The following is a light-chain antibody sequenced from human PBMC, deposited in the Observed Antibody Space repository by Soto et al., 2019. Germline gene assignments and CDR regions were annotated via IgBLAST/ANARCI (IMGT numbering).Light chain of an antibody. CDR3: TNYGYPQWT. Sequence: EIVLTQSPGTLSLSPGERATLSCRASQSGSDSYLAWYQQKPGQPPRLLIYGVSSRGYGIPDRFSGSGCGTDLTLPISRLEPEDFAVYYWTNYGYPQWTFGQGTKVEIK. V-gene: IGKV3-20*01. CDR1: QSGSDSY. J-gene: IGKJ1*01. CDR2: GVS.